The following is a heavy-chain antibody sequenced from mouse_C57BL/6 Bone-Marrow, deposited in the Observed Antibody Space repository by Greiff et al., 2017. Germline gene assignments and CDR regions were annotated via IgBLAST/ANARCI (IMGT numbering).Heavy chain of an antibody. J-gene: IGHJ1*03. CDR3: ARERYYYGSSFYWYFDV. CDR2: INPNNGGT. V-gene: IGHV1-22*01. D-gene: IGHD1-1*01. CDR1: GYTFTDYN. Sequence: EVQLQQSGPELVKPGASVKMSCKASGYTFTDYNMPWVKQSHGKSLEWIGYINPNNGGTSYNQKFKGKATLTVNKSSSTAYMGLRSLTSEDSAVYYYARERYYYGSSFYWYFDVWGTGTTVTVSS.